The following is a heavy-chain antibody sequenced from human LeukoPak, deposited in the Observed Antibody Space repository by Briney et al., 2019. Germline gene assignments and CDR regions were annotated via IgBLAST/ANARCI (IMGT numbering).Heavy chain of an antibody. V-gene: IGHV1-2*02. CDR2: INPNSGGT. CDR1: GYTFTGYY. J-gene: IGHJ3*02. CDR3: TRDFLHVYYYDSRGYVRGAFDI. D-gene: IGHD3-22*01. Sequence: ASVKVSCKASGYTFTGYYLYWVRQAPGQGLEWMGWINPNSGGTNFAQKFQGRVTMTRDTSISTVYMELSRLRSDDTAVYYCTRDFLHVYYYDSRGYVRGAFDIWGQGTMVTVSS.